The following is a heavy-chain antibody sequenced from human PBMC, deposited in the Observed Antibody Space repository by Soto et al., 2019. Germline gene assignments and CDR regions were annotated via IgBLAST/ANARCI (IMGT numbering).Heavy chain of an antibody. Sequence: QLQLQESGPGLVKPSETLSLTCIVSGGSISSSSYYWGWSRQPPGKVLEWIGSIYYSGSTYYNPSLKSRVTISVNTSKNQFSHKLSSVTAADTAVYYCASELHYYGSGSPRFDYWGQGTLVTVSS. J-gene: IGHJ4*02. D-gene: IGHD3-10*01. CDR1: GGSISSSSYY. CDR3: ASELHYYGSGSPRFDY. CDR2: IYYSGST. V-gene: IGHV4-39*01.